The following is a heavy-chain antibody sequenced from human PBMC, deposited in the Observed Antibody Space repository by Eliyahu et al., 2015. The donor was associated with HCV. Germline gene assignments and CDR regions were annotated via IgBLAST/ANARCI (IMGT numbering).Heavy chain of an antibody. CDR2: IHYRGST. V-gene: IGHV4-59*01. J-gene: IGHJ5*02. Sequence: QVQLQESGPGLVKPSETLSLTCXVSGGXIPTYYWSWIRQPPGKGLEWIGYIHYRGSTNHTPSLKSRVTISVDTSKNQFSLNLTSVTAADTAVYYCASGGGGIAVAGTGGWFDPWGQGTLVTVSS. CDR1: GGXIPTYY. CDR3: ASGGGGIAVAGTGGWFDP. D-gene: IGHD6-19*01.